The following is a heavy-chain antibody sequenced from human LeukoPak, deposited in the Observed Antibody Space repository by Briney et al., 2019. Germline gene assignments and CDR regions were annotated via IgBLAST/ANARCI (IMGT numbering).Heavy chain of an antibody. J-gene: IGHJ4*02. CDR1: GFTFSSYW. Sequence: GGSLRLSCAASGFTFSSYWTSWVRQAPGKGLEWVANIKQDGSEKYYVDSVKGRFTISRDNAKNSLYLQMNSLRAEDTAVYYCAREGLYYYDSSGISTNFDYWGQGTLVTVSS. V-gene: IGHV3-7*01. CDR3: AREGLYYYDSSGISTNFDY. D-gene: IGHD3-22*01. CDR2: IKQDGSEK.